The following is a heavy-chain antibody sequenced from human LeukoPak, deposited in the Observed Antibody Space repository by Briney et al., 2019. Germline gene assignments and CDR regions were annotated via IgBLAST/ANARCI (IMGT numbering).Heavy chain of an antibody. D-gene: IGHD4-17*01. CDR2: XSSSGSTI. V-gene: IGHV3-11*01. J-gene: IGHJ6*02. CDR1: GFTFSDYY. CDR3: ARGYGENYYYYGMDV. Sequence: PGGSLRLSCAASGFTFSDYYMSWIRQAPGKGLEWVSYXSSSGSTIYYADSVKGRFTISRDNAKDSLYLQMNSLRAEDTAVYYCARGYGENYYYYGMDVWGQGTTVTVSS.